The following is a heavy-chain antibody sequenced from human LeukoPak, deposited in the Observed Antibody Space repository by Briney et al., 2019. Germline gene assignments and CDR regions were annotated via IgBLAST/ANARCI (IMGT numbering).Heavy chain of an antibody. Sequence: SETLSLTCTVSGGSISNYYWSWIRQPAGKGLEWIGRIYTSGSTSYNPSLKSRATMSVDTSKNQFSLKLSSVTAADTAVYYCSRGGRYNYSSVAYFDPWGQGTLVTVSS. V-gene: IGHV4-4*07. D-gene: IGHD1-1*01. CDR1: GGSISNYY. CDR3: SRGGRYNYSSVAYFDP. J-gene: IGHJ5*02. CDR2: IYTSGST.